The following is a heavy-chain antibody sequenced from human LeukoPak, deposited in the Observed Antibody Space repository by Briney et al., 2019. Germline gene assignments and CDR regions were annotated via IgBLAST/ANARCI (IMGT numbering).Heavy chain of an antibody. CDR3: SLRYCSGSSCPGY. V-gene: IGHV3-15*01. CDR1: GFTFSNAW. CDR2: IKSSADGGAT. Sequence: PGGSLRLSCAASGFTFSNAWLSWVCQAPGKGLEWVGRIKSSADGGATDYAAPVKGRFTVSRDDSKDTLYLQMNSLKTEDTAVYYCSLRYCSGSSCPGYWGQGTLVTVSS. D-gene: IGHD2-15*01. J-gene: IGHJ4*02.